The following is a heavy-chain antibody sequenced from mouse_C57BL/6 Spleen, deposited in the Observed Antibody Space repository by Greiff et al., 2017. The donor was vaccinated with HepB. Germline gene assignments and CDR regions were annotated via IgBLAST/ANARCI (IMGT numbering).Heavy chain of an antibody. Sequence: VQLQESGPELVKPGASVKISCKASGYTFTDYYINWVKQRPGQGLEWIGWIFPGSGSTYYNEKFKGKATLTVDKSSSTAYMLLSSLTSEDSAVYFCARGDYYGSSWFAYWGQGTLVTVSA. D-gene: IGHD1-1*01. CDR1: GYTFTDYY. CDR2: IFPGSGST. J-gene: IGHJ3*01. V-gene: IGHV1-75*01. CDR3: ARGDYYGSSWFAY.